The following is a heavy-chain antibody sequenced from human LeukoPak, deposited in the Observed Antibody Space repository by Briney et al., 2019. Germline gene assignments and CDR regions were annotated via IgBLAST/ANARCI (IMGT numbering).Heavy chain of an antibody. CDR2: ISGSGGST. D-gene: IGHD6-13*01. J-gene: IGHJ4*02. Sequence: PGGSLRLSCAASGFTFSSYAMSWVRQAPGKGLEWVSAISGSGGSTYYADSVKGRFTISGDNSKNTLYLQMNSLRAEDTAVYYCAKYYSSSWSHFDYWGQGTLVTVSS. V-gene: IGHV3-23*01. CDR1: GFTFSSYA. CDR3: AKYYSSSWSHFDY.